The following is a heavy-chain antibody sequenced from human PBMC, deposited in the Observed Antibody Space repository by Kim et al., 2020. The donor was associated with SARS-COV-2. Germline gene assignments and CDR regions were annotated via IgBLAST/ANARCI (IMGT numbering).Heavy chain of an antibody. CDR2: ISWNSGSI. J-gene: IGHJ4*02. CDR1: GFTFDDYA. Sequence: GGSLRLSCAASGFTFDDYAMHWVRQAPGKGLEWVSGISWNSGSIGYADSVKGRFTISRDNAKNSLYLQMNSLRAEDTALYYCAKGKLWFDYWGQGTLVTV. CDR3: AKGKLWFDY. D-gene: IGHD5-18*01. V-gene: IGHV3-9*01.